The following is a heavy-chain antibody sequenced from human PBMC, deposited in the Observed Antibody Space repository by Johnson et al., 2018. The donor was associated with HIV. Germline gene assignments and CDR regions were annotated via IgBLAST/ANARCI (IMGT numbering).Heavy chain of an antibody. J-gene: IGHJ3*02. CDR3: ARGGNNHAFDI. D-gene: IGHD5-24*01. Sequence: VQLVESGGGLVQPGGSLRLSCEASGFTFTTYWIYWVRQAPGKGLVFVSRINNDGSATTYEDSVKGRFTISRDNAKSTLFLQMNSLRAEDTAVYYCARGGNNHAFDIWGQGTMVTVSS. CDR2: INNDGSAT. V-gene: IGHV3-74*01. CDR1: GFTFTTYW.